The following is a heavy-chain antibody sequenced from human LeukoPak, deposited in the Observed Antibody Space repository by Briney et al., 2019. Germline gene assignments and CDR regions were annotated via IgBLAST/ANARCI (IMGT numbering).Heavy chain of an antibody. CDR1: GGSFSSYY. D-gene: IGHD6-6*01. Sequence: SETLSLTCAVYGGSFSSYYWSWIRQPPGKGLEWIGYIYYSGSTNYNPSLKSRVTISVDTSKNQFSLKLSSVTAADTAVYYCARDFPQLVEESWFDPWGQGTLVTVSS. J-gene: IGHJ5*02. V-gene: IGHV4-59*12. CDR3: ARDFPQLVEESWFDP. CDR2: IYYSGST.